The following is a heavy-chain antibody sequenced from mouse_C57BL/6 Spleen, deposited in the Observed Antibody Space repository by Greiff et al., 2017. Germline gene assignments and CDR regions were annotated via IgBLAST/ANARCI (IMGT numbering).Heavy chain of an antibody. J-gene: IGHJ3*01. CDR3: TKYRNSRFAY. Sequence: QVQLQQSGAELVRPGASVTLSCKASGYTFTDYEMHWVKQTPVHGLEWIGAIDPETGGTAYNQKFKGKAILTADKSSSTAYMELRILTSEDSAVYYCTKYRNSRFAYWGQGTLVTVSA. V-gene: IGHV1-15*01. D-gene: IGHD2-5*01. CDR1: GYTFTDYE. CDR2: IDPETGGT.